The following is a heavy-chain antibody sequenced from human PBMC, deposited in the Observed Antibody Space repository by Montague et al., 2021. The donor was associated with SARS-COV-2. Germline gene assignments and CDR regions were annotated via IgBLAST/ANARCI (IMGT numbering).Heavy chain of an antibody. Sequence: SETRSLTCTVSGGSVSSGSYYWSWIRQPPGKGLEWIGYIYYSGSTNYNPSLKSRVTIPVDTSKNQFSLKLSSVTAACTAVYYCARAVSITIFGVVGWFDPWGQGTLVTVSA. J-gene: IGHJ5*02. CDR1: GGSVSSGSYY. CDR3: ARAVSITIFGVVGWFDP. V-gene: IGHV4-61*01. CDR2: IYYSGST. D-gene: IGHD3-3*01.